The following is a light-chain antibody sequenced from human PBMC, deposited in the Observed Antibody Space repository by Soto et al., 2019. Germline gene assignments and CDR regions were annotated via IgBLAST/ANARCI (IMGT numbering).Light chain of an antibody. CDR1: QSVLYSSKNKNF. V-gene: IGKV4-1*01. CDR2: WAS. Sequence: DIVMTQSPDSLAVSLGERATIHCKSSQSVLYSSKNKNFLTWYQQKPGQPPKLLIYWASTRQSGVPDRFTGSGSGTDFTLTISSLQAEDVAVYYCQQHYITPITFGQGTRLEMK. CDR3: QQHYITPIT. J-gene: IGKJ5*01.